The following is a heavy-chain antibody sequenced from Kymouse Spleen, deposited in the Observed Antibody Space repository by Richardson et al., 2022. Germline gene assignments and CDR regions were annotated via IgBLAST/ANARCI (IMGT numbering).Heavy chain of an antibody. Sequence: QVQLQQSGPGLVKPSQTLSLTCAISGDSVSSNSAAWNWIRQSPSRGLEWLGRTYYRSKWYNDYAVSVKSRITINPDTSKNQFSLQLNSVTPEDTAVYYCARDMVRGVIIPPYYYYYGMDVWGQGTTVTVSS. CDR3: ARDMVRGVIIPPYYYYYGMDV. CDR2: TYYRSKWYN. D-gene: IGHD3-10*01. V-gene: IGHV6-1*01. CDR1: GDSVSSNSAA. J-gene: IGHJ6*02.